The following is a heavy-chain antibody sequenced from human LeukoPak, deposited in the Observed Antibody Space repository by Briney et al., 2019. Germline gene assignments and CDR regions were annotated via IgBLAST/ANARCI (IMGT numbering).Heavy chain of an antibody. D-gene: IGHD3-22*01. J-gene: IGHJ4*02. CDR1: GFTFSAYG. V-gene: IGHV3-30*18. Sequence: GGSLRLSCAASGFTFSAYGMNWVRQAPGKGLEWVALISNDGTNDNYADSVKGRFIISRDNSKITMNLQMNSLRTEDPAVYYCAKNRSPGITVTVPFDYWGQGALVTVSS. CDR3: AKNRSPGITVTVPFDY. CDR2: ISNDGTND.